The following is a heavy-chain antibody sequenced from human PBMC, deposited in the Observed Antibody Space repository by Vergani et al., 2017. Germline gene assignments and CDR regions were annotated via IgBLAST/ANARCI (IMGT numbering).Heavy chain of an antibody. J-gene: IGHJ5*02. CDR1: FDSIRNLY. D-gene: IGHD6-13*01. V-gene: IGHV4-59*11. CDR3: AGDAHSWQGADR. Sequence: QLQLQESGSGLVKPSQTLSLTCSVSFDSIRNLYCNWIRQPPGKGLEWIGSIHYSENTNYNPSLKTRVTISVDTSKNQFSLTLTSVTAADTAVYYCAGDAHSWQGADRWGQGLLVSVSS. CDR2: IHYSENT.